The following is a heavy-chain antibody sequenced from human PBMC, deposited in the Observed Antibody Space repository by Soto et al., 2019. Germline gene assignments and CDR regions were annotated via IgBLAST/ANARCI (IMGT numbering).Heavy chain of an antibody. Sequence: GSLRLSCAASGXTFSSYSMSWVRQAPGKGLEWVSAISGSGGSTYYADSVKGRFTISRDNSKNTLYLQMNRLRAEDTAVYYCAKARWSSSWFDYWGQGTLLTVS. V-gene: IGHV3-23*01. J-gene: IGHJ4*02. D-gene: IGHD6-13*01. CDR2: ISGSGGST. CDR1: GXTFSSYS. CDR3: AKARWSSSWFDY.